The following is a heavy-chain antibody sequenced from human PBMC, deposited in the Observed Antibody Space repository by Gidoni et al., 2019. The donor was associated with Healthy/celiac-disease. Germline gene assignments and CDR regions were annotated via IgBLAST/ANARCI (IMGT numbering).Heavy chain of an antibody. CDR2: INPNSGGT. CDR1: GYTFTGYY. Sequence: QVQLVQSGAEVKKPGASVKVSCKASGYTFTGYYLHWVRQAPGQGLEWMGRINPNSGGTNYAQKFQGRVTMTRDTSISTAYMELSRLRSDDTAVYYCARDYRIGYWSGGSCPGKGMDVWGQGTTVTVSS. V-gene: IGHV1-2*06. CDR3: ARDYRIGYWSGGSCPGKGMDV. J-gene: IGHJ6*02. D-gene: IGHD2-15*01.